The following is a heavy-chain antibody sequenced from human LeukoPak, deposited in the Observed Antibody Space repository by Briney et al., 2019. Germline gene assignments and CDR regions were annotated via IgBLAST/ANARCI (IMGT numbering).Heavy chain of an antibody. CDR2: IKSKADGGTT. Sequence: GGSLRLSCEASGFTFSAYAMTWVRQAPGKGLEWVGRIKSKADGGTTDYAAPVKGRFTISRDDSKNTLYLQMNSLKTEDTAVYYCTTDLWDDYYDSSGYHPLGSWGQGTLVTVSS. D-gene: IGHD3-22*01. V-gene: IGHV3-15*01. CDR1: GFTFSAYA. CDR3: TTDLWDDYYDSSGYHPLGS. J-gene: IGHJ5*02.